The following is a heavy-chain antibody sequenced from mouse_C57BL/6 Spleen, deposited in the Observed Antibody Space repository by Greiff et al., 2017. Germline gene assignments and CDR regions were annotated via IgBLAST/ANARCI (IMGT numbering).Heavy chain of an antibody. CDR3: ARMGYYGSSYGAWFAY. CDR1: GYTFTSYW. CDR2: IDPSDSET. V-gene: IGHV1-52*01. Sequence: QVQLQQPGAELVRPGSSVKLSCKASGYTFTSYWMHWVKQRPIQGLEWIGNIDPSDSETHYNQKFKDKATLTVDKSSSTAYMQLSSLTSEDSAVYYCARMGYYGSSYGAWFAYWGQGTLVTVSA. D-gene: IGHD1-1*01. J-gene: IGHJ3*01.